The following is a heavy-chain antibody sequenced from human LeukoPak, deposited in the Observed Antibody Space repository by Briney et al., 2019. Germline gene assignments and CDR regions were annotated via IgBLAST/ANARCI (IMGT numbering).Heavy chain of an antibody. D-gene: IGHD7-27*01. V-gene: IGHV1-2*02. CDR2: IYPNSGGT. Sequence: ASVKVSCKASGYTFTGYYMHWVRQAPGQGLEWMGWIYPNSGGTNYAQKFLGRVTMTRDTSISTAYMELNSLRSDDTAVYYCARGGALGTPDYYYYGLDVWGQGTTVTVSS. CDR3: ARGGALGTPDYYYYGLDV. CDR1: GYTFTGYY. J-gene: IGHJ6*02.